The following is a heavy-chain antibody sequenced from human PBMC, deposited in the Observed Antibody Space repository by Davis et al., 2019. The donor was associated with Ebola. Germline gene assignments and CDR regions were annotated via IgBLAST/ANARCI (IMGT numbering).Heavy chain of an antibody. CDR3: ARRRTWYGTGLDY. V-gene: IGHV1-18*01. D-gene: IGHD6-13*01. CDR1: GYTFKNYA. CDR2: ISAYNGNT. J-gene: IGHJ4*02. Sequence: ASVKVSCKASGYTFKNYAMSWVRQAPGQGLEWMGWISAYNGNTNYAQKLQDRVTLTTDTSTTTAYMEVRGLKSDDTAVYYCARRRTWYGTGLDYWGQGTLVTVSS.